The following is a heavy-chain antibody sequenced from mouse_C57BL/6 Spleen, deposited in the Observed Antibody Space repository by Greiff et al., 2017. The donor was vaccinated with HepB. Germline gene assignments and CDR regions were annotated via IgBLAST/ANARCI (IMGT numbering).Heavy chain of an antibody. J-gene: IGHJ2*01. V-gene: IGHV1-52*01. CDR1: GYTFTSYW. Sequence: QVQLQQPGAELVRPGSSVKLSCKASGYTFTSYWMHWVKQRPIQGLEWIGNIDRSDSETHYNQKFKDKATLTVDKSSSTAYMQLSSLTSEDSAVYYCARGDYGSSYGFDYWGQGTTLTVSS. CDR3: ARGDYGSSYGFDY. CDR2: IDRSDSET. D-gene: IGHD1-1*01.